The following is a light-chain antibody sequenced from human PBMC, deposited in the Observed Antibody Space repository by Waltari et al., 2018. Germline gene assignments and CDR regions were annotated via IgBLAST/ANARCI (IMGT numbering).Light chain of an antibody. CDR1: SSDVGGYNY. CDR3: SSYTSSSTVV. J-gene: IGLJ2*01. V-gene: IGLV2-14*01. Sequence: QSALTQPASVSGSPGQSTTSACTGTSSDVGGYNYVPWYQQHPGKAPKLMIYDVSQQPSGVSNRFSGSKSGNTASLTISGLQAEDEADYYCSSYTSSSTVVFGGGTKLTVL. CDR2: DVS.